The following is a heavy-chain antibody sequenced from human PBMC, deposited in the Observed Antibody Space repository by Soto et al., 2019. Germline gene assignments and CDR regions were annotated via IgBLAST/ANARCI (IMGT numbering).Heavy chain of an antibody. D-gene: IGHD6-19*01. CDR2: IDPSDSYT. J-gene: IGHJ4*02. CDR3: ARHDIGVAVAGFDY. Sequence: GESLKISCKGSGYSLTSYWISWVRQMPGKGLEWMGRIDPSDSYTNYSPSFQGHVTISADKSISTAYLQWSSLKASDTAMYYCARHDIGVAVAGFDYWGQGTLVTVSS. CDR1: GYSLTSYW. V-gene: IGHV5-10-1*01.